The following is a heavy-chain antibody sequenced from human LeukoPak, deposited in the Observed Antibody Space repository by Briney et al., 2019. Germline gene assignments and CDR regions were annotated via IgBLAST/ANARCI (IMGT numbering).Heavy chain of an antibody. J-gene: IGHJ4*02. CDR3: ARDLSLYYYDSSAPEYYFDY. D-gene: IGHD3-22*01. Sequence: PSETLSLTCTVSGGSISSYYWSWIRQPAGKGLEWIGRIYTSGSTNYNPSLKSRVTMSVDTSKNQFSLKLSSVTAADTAAYYCARDLSLYYYDSSAPEYYFDYWGQGTLVTVSS. V-gene: IGHV4-4*07. CDR1: GGSISSYY. CDR2: IYTSGST.